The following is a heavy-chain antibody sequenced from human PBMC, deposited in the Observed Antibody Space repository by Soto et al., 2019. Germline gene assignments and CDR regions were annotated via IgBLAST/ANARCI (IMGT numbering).Heavy chain of an antibody. D-gene: IGHD3-22*01. V-gene: IGHV3-48*03. J-gene: IGHJ4*02. CDR3: ARGYYYESSGYQYYFDY. CDR1: GFSFSSYE. Sequence: VGSLRLSCAASGFSFSSYEMNWVRQAPGKGLEWVSFIGSSGDTIYYADSVKGRLTISRDNAKNSLYLQMNSLRAEDTAVYYCARGYYYESSGYQYYFDYWGQGTLVTVSS. CDR2: IGSSGDTI.